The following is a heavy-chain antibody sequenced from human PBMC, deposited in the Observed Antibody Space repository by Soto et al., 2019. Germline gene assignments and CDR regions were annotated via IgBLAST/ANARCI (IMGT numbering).Heavy chain of an antibody. CDR3: ARDSAWAFDI. Sequence: GGSLRLSCAASGFIFSSYSMNWVRQVPGKGLGWISYISGRTGVTYYADSVKGRFTISRDNAKNSLYMQMNSLRAEDTAVYYCARDSAWAFDIWGQGTMVTVSS. J-gene: IGHJ3*02. V-gene: IGHV3-48*04. CDR1: GFIFSSYS. D-gene: IGHD1-26*01. CDR2: ISGRTGVT.